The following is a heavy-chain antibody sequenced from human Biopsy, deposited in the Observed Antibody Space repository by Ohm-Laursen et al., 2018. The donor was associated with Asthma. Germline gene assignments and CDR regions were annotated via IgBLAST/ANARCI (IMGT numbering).Heavy chain of an antibody. D-gene: IGHD4-17*01. V-gene: IGHV4-39*07. CDR2: VFWSGTT. J-gene: IGHJ6*02. CDR3: ARVASYGDLYFGIDV. Sequence: GTLSLTWTVSGGSISNSNYYWGWIRQSPGTGLEWIGFVFWSGTTHYNRSLERRLSISIDTTRNEFSMTLRSVTAADTAVYFCARVASYGDLYFGIDVWGPGTTVSVSS. CDR1: GGSISNSNYY.